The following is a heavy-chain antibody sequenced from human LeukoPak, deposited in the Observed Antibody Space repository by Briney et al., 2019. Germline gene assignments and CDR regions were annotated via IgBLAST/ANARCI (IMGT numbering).Heavy chain of an antibody. J-gene: IGHJ4*02. CDR3: AKRPGYSSSWFYFDY. CDR1: GFTFSIYA. D-gene: IGHD6-13*01. Sequence: GGSLRLSCVASGFTFSIYAMSWVRQAPGKGLEWVSGISGSGGSTHNADSVQGRFTVSRDNSKNTLYLQMINLRAEDTAVYYCAKRPGYSSSWFYFDYWGQGTLVTVSS. V-gene: IGHV3-23*01. CDR2: ISGSGGST.